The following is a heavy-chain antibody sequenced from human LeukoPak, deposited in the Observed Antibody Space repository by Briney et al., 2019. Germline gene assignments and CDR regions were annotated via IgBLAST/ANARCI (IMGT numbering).Heavy chain of an antibody. CDR3: ARDMGVRPGYYYYGMDV. J-gene: IGHJ6*02. V-gene: IGHV3-53*01. CDR2: IYSGGST. CDR1: GFTVSSNY. Sequence: GGSLRLSCAASGFTVSSNYMSWVRQAPGKGLEWVSVIYSGGSTYYADSVKGRFTISRDNSKNTLYLQMNSLRAEDTAVYYCARDMGVRPGYYYYGMDVWGQGTTVTVSS. D-gene: IGHD3-10*01.